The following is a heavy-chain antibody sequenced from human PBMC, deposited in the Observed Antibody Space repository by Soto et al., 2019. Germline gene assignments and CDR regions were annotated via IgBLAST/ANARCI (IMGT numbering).Heavy chain of an antibody. CDR3: ARGIWVATAASYYFDS. D-gene: IGHD5-12*01. CDR2: INAGNGKT. CDR1: GFTFTNHA. J-gene: IGHJ4*02. V-gene: IGHV1-3*01. Sequence: ASVKVSCKASGFTFTNHAMQWVRQAPGQGPEWMGRINAGNGKTKYSQKFQDRFTITRDTSANTAYMDLRSLTSEDTAVYYCARGIWVATAASYYFDSWGQGTQVTVSS.